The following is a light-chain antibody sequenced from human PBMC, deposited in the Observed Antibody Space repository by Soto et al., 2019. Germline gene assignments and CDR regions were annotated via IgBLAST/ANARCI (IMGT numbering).Light chain of an antibody. CDR1: QGIANN. V-gene: IGKV1-27*01. CDR3: QKYSSAPPIA. CDR2: AAS. J-gene: IGKJ5*01. Sequence: DIQMTQSPSSLSASVGDRVTITCRASQGIANNLAWFQQKPGKFPRLLIYAASTLQSGVPSRFSGSGSGTDFTLTISSLQPEDVANYFCQKYSSAPPIAFGQGTRLDIK.